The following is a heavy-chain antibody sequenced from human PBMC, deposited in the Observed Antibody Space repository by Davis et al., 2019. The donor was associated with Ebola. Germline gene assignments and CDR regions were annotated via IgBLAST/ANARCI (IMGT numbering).Heavy chain of an antibody. J-gene: IGHJ6*02. V-gene: IGHV4-61*08. CDR1: GDAVSSGDC. CDR2: ICYRRSS. Sequence: MPSQTLSLTCTVSGDAVSSGDCWSWIRQPPGKELQWIGYICYRRSSNYSPSLKSRVSISLDTSKNQCSLRVTSVTAADTAAYYCARVPYGDYGGFSYHAMDVWGQGTTVTVSS. D-gene: IGHD4-17*01. CDR3: ARVPYGDYGGFSYHAMDV.